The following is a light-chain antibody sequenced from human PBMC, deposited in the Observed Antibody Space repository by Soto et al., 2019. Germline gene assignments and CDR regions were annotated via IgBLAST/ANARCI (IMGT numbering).Light chain of an antibody. J-gene: IGLJ2*01. CDR2: QGS. V-gene: IGLV2-23*01. Sequence: QSALTQPASVSGSPGQSITISCTGTSSDIGSYNLVSWYQQHPGKAPKLIISQGSKRPSGVPNRFSGSKSGSTASLTISGLQADDEADYYCCAYAGGSTYVLFGGGTKVTVL. CDR3: CAYAGGSTYVL. CDR1: SSDIGSYNL.